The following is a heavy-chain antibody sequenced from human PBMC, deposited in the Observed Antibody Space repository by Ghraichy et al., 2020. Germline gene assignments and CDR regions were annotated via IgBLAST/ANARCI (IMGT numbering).Heavy chain of an antibody. CDR1: GYTFTSYY. Sequence: ASVKVSCKASGYTFTSYYMHWVRQAPGQGLEWMGIINPSGGSTSYAQKFQGRVTMTRDTSTSTVYMELSSLRSEDTAVYYCAREHRERMVRGPMAGMDVWGKGITVTVSS. CDR2: INPSGGST. CDR3: AREHRERMVRGPMAGMDV. J-gene: IGHJ6*04. D-gene: IGHD3-10*01. V-gene: IGHV1-46*01.